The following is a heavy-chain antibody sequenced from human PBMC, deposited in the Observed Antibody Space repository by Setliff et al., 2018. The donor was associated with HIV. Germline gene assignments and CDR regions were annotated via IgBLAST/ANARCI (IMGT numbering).Heavy chain of an antibody. CDR3: ASNFRSGYWYFDL. Sequence: GGSMRLSCAASGFTFSSYAMHWVRQAPGKGLEWVSVIYRGGSTDYADSVRGRFTISRDNSKNTLYLQMNSLGAEDTAVYYCASNFRSGYWYFDLWGRGTLVTVSS. CDR2: IYRGGST. CDR1: GFTFSSYA. V-gene: IGHV3-NL1*01. D-gene: IGHD2-15*01. J-gene: IGHJ2*01.